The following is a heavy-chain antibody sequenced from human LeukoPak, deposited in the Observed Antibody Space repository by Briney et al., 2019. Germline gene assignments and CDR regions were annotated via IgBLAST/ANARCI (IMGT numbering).Heavy chain of an antibody. CDR3: ARQAYPMVRGVIYFFDY. D-gene: IGHD3-10*01. CDR1: GYSFTSYW. CDR2: IHPGDSDT. Sequence: PGESLKISCKGSGYSFTSYWIGWVRQMPGKGLEWMGIIHPGDSDTRYSPSFQGQVTISADKSISTAYLQWSSLKTSDTAMYYCARQAYPMVRGVIYFFDYWGQGTLVTVSS. J-gene: IGHJ4*02. V-gene: IGHV5-51*01.